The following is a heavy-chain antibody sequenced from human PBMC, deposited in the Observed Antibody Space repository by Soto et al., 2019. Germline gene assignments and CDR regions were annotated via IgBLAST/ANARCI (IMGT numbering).Heavy chain of an antibody. CDR3: ASRPAYYDFWSGYYFDY. J-gene: IGHJ4*02. CDR1: GFTFSSYA. CDR2: ISGSGGST. V-gene: IGHV3-23*01. D-gene: IGHD3-3*01. Sequence: GGSLRLSCAASGFTFSSYAMHWVRQAPGKGLEWVSAISGSGGSTYYADSVKGRFTTSRDNSKNTLYLQMNSLRAEDTAVYYCASRPAYYDFWSGYYFDYWGQGTLVTVSS.